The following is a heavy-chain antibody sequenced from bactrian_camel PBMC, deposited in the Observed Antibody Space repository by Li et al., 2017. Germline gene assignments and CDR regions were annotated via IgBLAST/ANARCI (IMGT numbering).Heavy chain of an antibody. CDR2: IDTDGIT. D-gene: IGHD3*01. CDR1: GYSDASYC. V-gene: IGHV3S55*01. J-gene: IGHJ4*01. Sequence: HVQLVESGGGSVQVGGSLRLSCSAAGYSDASYCMGWFRQATNSEREGVAVIDTDGITTYADSAKGRFTISLDTAKNTMYLQMNSLKPEDTAIYYCATNAGRVLPCFLRPADYPRWGQGTQVTVS. CDR3: ATNAGRVLPCFLRPADYPR.